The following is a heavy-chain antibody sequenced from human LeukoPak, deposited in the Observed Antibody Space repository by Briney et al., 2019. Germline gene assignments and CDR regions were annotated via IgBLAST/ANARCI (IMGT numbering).Heavy chain of an antibody. CDR1: GYTFTAYY. CDR2: IIPNSGGT. CDR3: ARDVGSSRDY. J-gene: IGHJ4*02. D-gene: IGHD3-10*01. Sequence: GASVKVSCKASGYTFTAYYMHWVRQAPGQGLEWMGWIIPNSGGTNYAQKFQGRVTMTRDTSINTAYMELNRLRSDDTAVYHCARDVGSSRDYWGQGTLVTVSS. V-gene: IGHV1-2*02.